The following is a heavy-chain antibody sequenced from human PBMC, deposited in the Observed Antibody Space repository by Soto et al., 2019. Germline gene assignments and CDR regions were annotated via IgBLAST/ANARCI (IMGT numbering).Heavy chain of an antibody. D-gene: IGHD3-10*01. V-gene: IGHV1-18*01. CDR1: GYTFTSYG. CDR2: ISAYNGNT. J-gene: IGHJ4*02. Sequence: GASVKVSCKASGYTFTSYGISWVRQAPGQGLEWMGWISAYNGNTNYAQKLQGRVTMTTDTSTSTAYMELRSLRSDDTAVYYCARLWFGELSSRPTIEYWGQGTLVTVSS. CDR3: ARLWFGELSSRPTIEY.